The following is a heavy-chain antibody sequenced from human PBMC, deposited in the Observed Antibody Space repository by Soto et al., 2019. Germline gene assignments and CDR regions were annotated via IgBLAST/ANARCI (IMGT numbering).Heavy chain of an antibody. CDR1: GYTFTIYA. V-gene: IGHV1-3*01. CDR3: ARDNSYDYVWGSYRYGWFDP. Sequence: ASVKVSCKASGYTFTIYAMHCVLQTPLQRLDWMGWINAGNGNTKYSQKFQGRVTITRDTSASTAYMELSSLRSEDTAVYYCARDNSYDYVWGSYRYGWFDPWGQGTLVTVSS. D-gene: IGHD3-16*02. J-gene: IGHJ5*02. CDR2: INAGNGNT.